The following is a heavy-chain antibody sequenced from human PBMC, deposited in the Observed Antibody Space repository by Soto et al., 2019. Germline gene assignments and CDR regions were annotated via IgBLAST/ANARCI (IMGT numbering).Heavy chain of an antibody. D-gene: IGHD6-19*01. V-gene: IGHV1-2*02. Sequence: GASVKVSCKASGYSFTGYQMYWVRQAPGQGLEWMGWISPNSGDTNYAQKFRGRATVTRDTSIRTVYVELSRLTSDDTAVYYCALPISVTDTFDYWGQGTLVTVSS. J-gene: IGHJ4*02. CDR1: GYSFTGYQ. CDR3: ALPISVTDTFDY. CDR2: ISPNSGDT.